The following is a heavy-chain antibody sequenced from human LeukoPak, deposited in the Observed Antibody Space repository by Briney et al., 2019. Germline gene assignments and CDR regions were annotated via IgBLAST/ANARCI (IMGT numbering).Heavy chain of an antibody. CDR3: ARAFHCSSTSCYTRGLDY. J-gene: IGHJ4*02. V-gene: IGHV4-61*02. CDR1: GGSISSGSYY. CDR2: IYTSGST. Sequence: SETLSLTCTVSGGSISSGSYYWSWIRQPAGKGLEWLGRIYTSGSTNYNPSLKSRVTISVDTSKNQFSLKLSSVTAADTAVYYCARAFHCSSTSCYTRGLDYGGQGTLVTVSS. D-gene: IGHD2-2*02.